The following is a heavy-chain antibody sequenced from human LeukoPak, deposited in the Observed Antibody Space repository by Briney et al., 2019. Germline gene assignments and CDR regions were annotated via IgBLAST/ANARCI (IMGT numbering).Heavy chain of an antibody. CDR3: ARSGSHASDGFDY. V-gene: IGHV4-39*01. Sequence: SETLSLTCTVSGGSISSSSYYWGWIRQPPGKGLEWIGSIYYSGSTYYNPSLKSRVTISVDTSKNQFSLKLSSVTAADTAVYYCARSGSHASDGFDYWGQGTLVTVSS. CDR1: GGSISSSSYY. J-gene: IGHJ4*02. D-gene: IGHD1-26*01. CDR2: IYYSGST.